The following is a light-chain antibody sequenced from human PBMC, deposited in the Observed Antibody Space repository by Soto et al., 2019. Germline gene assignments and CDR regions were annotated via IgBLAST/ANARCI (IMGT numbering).Light chain of an antibody. V-gene: IGKV1-6*01. Sequence: AIQMTQSPSSLSASVGDRVAISCRASQDIRNTLAWYQQKPGEAPKLLIFAASNLQSGVPPRFSGSGSVTDFTLAITGLQPEDFATYYCLQYYNFSWTFGQGTKVDIK. J-gene: IGKJ1*01. CDR1: QDIRNT. CDR3: LQYYNFSWT. CDR2: AAS.